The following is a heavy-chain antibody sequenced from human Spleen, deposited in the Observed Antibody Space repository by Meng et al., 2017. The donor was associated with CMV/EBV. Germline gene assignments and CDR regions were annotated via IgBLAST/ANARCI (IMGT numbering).Heavy chain of an antibody. J-gene: IGHJ6*02. CDR2: INSDGSTT. Sequence: GESLKISCASSGFTFSSYWMHWVRQAPGKGLMWVSRINSDGSTTSYADSVKGRFTISRDNAKNSLYLQMNSLRAEDTAVYYCARARGTGYCSSTSCYNYYYYGMDVWGQGTTVTVSS. CDR1: GFTFSSYW. D-gene: IGHD2-2*02. V-gene: IGHV3-74*01. CDR3: ARARGTGYCSSTSCYNYYYYGMDV.